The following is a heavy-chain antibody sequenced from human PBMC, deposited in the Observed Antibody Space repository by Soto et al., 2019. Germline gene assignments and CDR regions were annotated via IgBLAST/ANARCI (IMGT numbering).Heavy chain of an antibody. D-gene: IGHD4-17*01. CDR2: IWYDGSKK. Sequence: QVQLLESGGGVVQPGGSLRLSCAASGFTFSGYGMHWVRQAPGKGLEWVAIIWYDGSKKFFSDSVKGRFTVSRDNSKKRLHLQRESGGGAERGVYYGGGEGGGPYGDYGGEDYWGQGTLVTVSS. J-gene: IGHJ4*02. CDR1: GFTFSGYG. V-gene: IGHV3-33*01. CDR3: GGEGGGPYGDYGGEDY.